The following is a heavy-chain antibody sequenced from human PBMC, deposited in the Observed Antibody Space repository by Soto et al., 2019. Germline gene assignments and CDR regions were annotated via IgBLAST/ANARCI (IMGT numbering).Heavy chain of an antibody. J-gene: IGHJ4*02. D-gene: IGHD1-26*01. Sequence: GGSLRLSCAASGFIFSSYGMHWVRQAPGPGLEWVAGIWYDGSNTFYSDAVKGRFSISRDNSKNTVDLQMNSLRAEDTDVYYCERWGWELLNSFDYWGQGTQVTVSS. CDR1: GFIFSSYG. V-gene: IGHV3-33*01. CDR3: ERWGWELLNSFDY. CDR2: IWYDGSNT.